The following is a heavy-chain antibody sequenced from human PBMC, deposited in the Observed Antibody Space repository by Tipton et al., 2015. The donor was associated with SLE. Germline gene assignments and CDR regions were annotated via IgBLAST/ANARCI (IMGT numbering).Heavy chain of an antibody. CDR3: ARAGRAWNLFDY. CDR1: GYSISSGYY. Sequence: TLFFTCTVSGYSISSGYYWGWIRQPPGKGLEWIGSIYHSGSTYYNPSLKSRVTISVDTSKNQFSLKLSSVTAADTAVYYCARAGRAWNLFDYWGQGTLVTVSS. J-gene: IGHJ4*02. CDR2: IYHSGST. D-gene: IGHD1-1*01. V-gene: IGHV4-38-2*02.